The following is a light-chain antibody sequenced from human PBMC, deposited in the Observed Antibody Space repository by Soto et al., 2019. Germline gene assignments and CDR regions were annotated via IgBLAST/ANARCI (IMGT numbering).Light chain of an antibody. Sequence: DIQLTQSPSTLSASEGDRVTISCRASQSVSIWLAWYQQKPGRAPKLLIYKSSTLQSGVPSRFRGSGSGTEFTLTISGLQADDFASYYCQQYHIYSWTFGQGTKVDI. CDR3: QQYHIYSWT. CDR1: QSVSIW. CDR2: KSS. V-gene: IGKV1-5*03. J-gene: IGKJ1*01.